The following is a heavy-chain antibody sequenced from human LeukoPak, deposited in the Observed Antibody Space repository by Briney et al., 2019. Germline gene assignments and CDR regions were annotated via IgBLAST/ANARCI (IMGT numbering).Heavy chain of an antibody. CDR3: ARAAYEPNSSTDWFDP. D-gene: IGHD2-2*01. J-gene: IGHJ5*02. V-gene: IGHV4-39*07. CDR2: IYYSGST. CDR1: GGSISISSYY. Sequence: SETLSLTCTVSGGSISISSYYWGWIRQPPGKGLEWIGSIYYSGSTYYNPSLKSRVTISVDTSKNQFSLKLSSVTAADTAVYYCARAAYEPNSSTDWFDPWGQGTLVTVSS.